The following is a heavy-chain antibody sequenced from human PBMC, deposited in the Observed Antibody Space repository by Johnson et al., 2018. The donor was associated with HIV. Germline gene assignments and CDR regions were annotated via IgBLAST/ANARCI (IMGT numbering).Heavy chain of an antibody. D-gene: IGHD6-19*01. J-gene: IGHJ3*02. V-gene: IGHV3-33*01. Sequence: QVQLVESGGGVVQPGRSLRLSCAASGFTFSSYAMHWVRQAPGKGLEWVAVIWYDGSNKYYADSVKGRFTISRDNSKNTLYLQMNSLRAEDTAVYYCARAVARGQWLANGYIWGQGTMVTVSS. CDR1: GFTFSSYA. CDR2: IWYDGSNK. CDR3: ARAVARGQWLANGYI.